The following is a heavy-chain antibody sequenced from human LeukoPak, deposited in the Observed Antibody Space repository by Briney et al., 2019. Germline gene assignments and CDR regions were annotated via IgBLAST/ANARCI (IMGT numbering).Heavy chain of an antibody. D-gene: IGHD6-13*01. CDR2: ICASGRDT. CDR3: AKDAAGPEY. CDR1: GLSFSSYS. V-gene: IGHV3-23*01. J-gene: IGHJ4*02. Sequence: GGSLRLSCVVSGLSFSSYSMTWVRQAPGKGLECVSGICASGRDTWFPDTVKGRVTISRDNSKNTLFLQMNSVRDEDTAIYYCAKDAAGPEYWGQGTLVTVSS.